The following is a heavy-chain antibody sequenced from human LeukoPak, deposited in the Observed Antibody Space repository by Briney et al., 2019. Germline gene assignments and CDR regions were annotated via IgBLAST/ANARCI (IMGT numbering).Heavy chain of an antibody. CDR3: ARGFGPNAFDI. Sequence: GGSLRLSCAASGFTFSSYAMSWVRQAPGKGLEWVSVTDTGGGTDYADSVKGRFTISRDNSKNTLYLQMNSLRADDTAVYYCARGFGPNAFDIWGQGTMVTVSA. J-gene: IGHJ3*02. V-gene: IGHV3-66*01. CDR2: TDTGGGT. CDR1: GFTFSSYA. D-gene: IGHD3-3*01.